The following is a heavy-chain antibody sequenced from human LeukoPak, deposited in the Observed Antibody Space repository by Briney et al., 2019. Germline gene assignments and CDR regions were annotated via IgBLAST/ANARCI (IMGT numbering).Heavy chain of an antibody. Sequence: SGGSLRLSCAASGFIVSNNYMSWVRQAPGKGLEWVSSIYGGDTTEYAGSVKGRFTISRDNAKNSLYLQMNSLRAEDTALYHCARGRWGSGGSYSNAFDIWGQGTMVTVSS. D-gene: IGHD2-15*01. J-gene: IGHJ3*02. CDR2: IYGGDTT. V-gene: IGHV3-53*01. CDR1: GFIVSNNY. CDR3: ARGRWGSGGSYSNAFDI.